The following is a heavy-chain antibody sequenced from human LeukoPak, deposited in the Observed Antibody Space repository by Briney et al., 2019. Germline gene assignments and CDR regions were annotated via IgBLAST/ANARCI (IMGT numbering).Heavy chain of an antibody. CDR1: GYTFTSYV. J-gene: IGHJ5*02. CDR3: ARSPEPGIAVAGTGWFDP. D-gene: IGHD6-19*01. CDR2: ISAYNCNK. Sequence: SVNVSCMASGYTFTSYVISGLRPPAGRGLAGMGWISAYNCNKNLAHKLQGRVTMTTDTSTSTAYMERRSLRSDDTVVYYCARSPEPGIAVAGTGWFDPWRQGSLVTVS. V-gene: IGHV1-18*04.